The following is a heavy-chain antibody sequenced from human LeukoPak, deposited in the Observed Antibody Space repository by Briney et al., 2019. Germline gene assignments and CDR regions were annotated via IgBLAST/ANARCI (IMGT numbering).Heavy chain of an antibody. CDR2: IYYSGST. J-gene: IGHJ4*02. D-gene: IGHD3-3*01. Sequence: SETLSLTCNVSGASVSSGSYYWSWIRQPPGKGLEWIGYIYYSGSTYYNPSLKSRVTISVDTSKNQFSLKLSSVTAADTAVYYCAREGRFLEWLLYDYWGQGTLVTVSS. CDR3: AREGRFLEWLLYDY. CDR1: GASVSSGSYY. V-gene: IGHV4-30-4*01.